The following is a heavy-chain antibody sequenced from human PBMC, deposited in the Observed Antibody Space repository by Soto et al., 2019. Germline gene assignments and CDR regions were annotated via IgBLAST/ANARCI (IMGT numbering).Heavy chain of an antibody. CDR3: ARGSYGSVVVPAQPRSDFDY. Sequence: PSETLSLTCAVYGGSFGGYYWSWIRQPPGKGLEWIGEINHSGSTNYNPSLKSRVTISVDTSKNQFSLKLSSVTAADTAVYYCARGSYGSVVVPAQPRSDFDYWGQGTLVTVYS. CDR2: INHSGST. CDR1: GGSFGGYY. V-gene: IGHV4-34*01. J-gene: IGHJ4*02. D-gene: IGHD2-2*01.